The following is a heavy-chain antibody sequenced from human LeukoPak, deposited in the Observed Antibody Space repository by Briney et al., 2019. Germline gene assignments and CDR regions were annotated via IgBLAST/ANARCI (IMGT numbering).Heavy chain of an antibody. CDR1: GGTLSSYA. CDR2: IIPIFGTA. J-gene: IGHJ5*02. D-gene: IGHD3-3*01. V-gene: IGHV1-69*13. CDR3: ASNYDFWSGQTSNWFDP. Sequence: GASVKVSCKASGGTLSSYAISWVRQAPGQGLEWMGGIIPIFGTANYAQKFQGRVTITADESTSTAYMELSSLRSEDTAVYYCASNYDFWSGQTSNWFDPWGQGTLVTVSS.